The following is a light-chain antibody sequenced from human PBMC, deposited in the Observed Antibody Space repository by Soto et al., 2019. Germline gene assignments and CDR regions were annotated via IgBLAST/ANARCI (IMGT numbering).Light chain of an antibody. CDR1: QSLVHSDGNTY. CDR3: MQATHFPRT. V-gene: IGKV2-24*01. J-gene: IGKJ1*01. Sequence: DIVLTQTPLSSPVTLGQPASISCRSSQSLVHSDGNTYLSWLQQRSAQPPRLLIYKFSNRFSGVPYRFSGNGAGTDFSLKISRVEAEDVGVYYCMQATHFPRTFGQGTKVEIK. CDR2: KFS.